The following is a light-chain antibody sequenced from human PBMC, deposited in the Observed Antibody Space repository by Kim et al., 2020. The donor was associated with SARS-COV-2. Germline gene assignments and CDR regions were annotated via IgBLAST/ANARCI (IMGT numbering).Light chain of an antibody. CDR1: QTLVYSDGNIY. J-gene: IGKJ1*01. CDR3: RKGTHSPPLT. CDR2: RVS. V-gene: IGKV2-30*01. Sequence: DVVMTQSPLFLSAALGQPASISCRATQTLVYSDGNIYLNWFHQRPGQAPRRLIYRVSNRDSGVPDRFSGSGSGTEFTLKISRVVAEDVGVYYCRKGTHSPPLTFGQGTKVDIK.